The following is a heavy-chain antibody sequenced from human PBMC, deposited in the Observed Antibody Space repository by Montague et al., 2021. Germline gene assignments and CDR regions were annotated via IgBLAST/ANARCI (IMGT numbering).Heavy chain of an antibody. CDR1: GFTFSRYW. CDR3: ARQATVTTEVGWNYFDY. V-gene: IGHV3-74*01. Sequence: SLSLSCAASGFTFSRYWMHWVRQAPGKGLVWVSRINSDGSSTSYADSVKGRFTISRDNAKNTLYLQMNSLRAEDTAVYYCARQATVTTEVGWNYFDYWGQGTLVTVSS. J-gene: IGHJ4*02. CDR2: INSDGSST. D-gene: IGHD4-17*01.